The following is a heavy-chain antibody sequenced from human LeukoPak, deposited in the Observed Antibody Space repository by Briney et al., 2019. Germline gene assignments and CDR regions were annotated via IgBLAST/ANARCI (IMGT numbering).Heavy chain of an antibody. CDR3: AREGFGVDTARGGIIDY. Sequence: SVKVSCKASGGTFSSYAISWVRQAPGQGLEWMGGIIPIFGTANYAQKFQGRVTITADESTSTAYMELSSLRSEDTAVYYCAREGFGVDTARGGIIDYWGQGTLVTVSS. CDR2: IIPIFGTA. D-gene: IGHD5-18*01. CDR1: GGTFSSYA. J-gene: IGHJ4*02. V-gene: IGHV1-69*13.